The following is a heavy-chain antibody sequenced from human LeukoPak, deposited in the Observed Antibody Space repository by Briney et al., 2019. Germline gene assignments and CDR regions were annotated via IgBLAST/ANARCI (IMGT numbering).Heavy chain of an antibody. D-gene: IGHD3-10*01. Sequence: SVKVSCKASGGTFSSYAISWVRQAPGQGLEWMGRIIPNLGIANYAQKFQGRVTITADKSTSTAYMELSSLRSEDTAVYYCASQYGSGSYYNYYGMDVWGQGTTVTVSS. CDR2: IIPNLGIA. V-gene: IGHV1-69*04. CDR1: GGTFSSYA. J-gene: IGHJ6*02. CDR3: ASQYGSGSYYNYYGMDV.